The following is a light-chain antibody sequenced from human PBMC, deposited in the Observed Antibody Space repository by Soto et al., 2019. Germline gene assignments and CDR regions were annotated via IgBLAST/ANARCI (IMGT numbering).Light chain of an antibody. V-gene: IGLV2-14*02. Sequence: QSVLTQPASVSGSPGQSITISCTGTSSDVGSYSLLSWYQQHPGKAPKLMIYDVSNRPSGVSNRLSGSKSGNTASLTISGLQAEDEADYYCSSYTSTTTRVFGTGTKVTVL. J-gene: IGLJ1*01. CDR2: DVS. CDR3: SSYTSTTTRV. CDR1: SSDVGSYSL.